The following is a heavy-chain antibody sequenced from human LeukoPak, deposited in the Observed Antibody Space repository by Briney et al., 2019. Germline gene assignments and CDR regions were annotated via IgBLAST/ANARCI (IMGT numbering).Heavy chain of an antibody. CDR1: GFTFSNYA. CDR3: ARDPFVGIPDYFDS. Sequence: HAGGSLRLSCAASGFTFSNYAMHWVRQAPGKGLQWVAVIAHDVSNIYYADSVRGRFTISRDNSKNMLFLQMNSLTSEDTAVYYCARDPFVGIPDYFDSWGQGTLVAVSS. J-gene: IGHJ4*02. CDR2: IAHDVSNI. V-gene: IGHV3-30-3*01. D-gene: IGHD1-26*01.